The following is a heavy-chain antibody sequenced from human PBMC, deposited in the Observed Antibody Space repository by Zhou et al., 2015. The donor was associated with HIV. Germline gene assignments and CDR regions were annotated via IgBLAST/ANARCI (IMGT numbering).Heavy chain of an antibody. CDR2: ISWNGAGQ. D-gene: IGHD6-13*01. V-gene: IGHV3-9*01. Sequence: EVRLVESGGNLVQPGRSLRLSCAASGFNFIDYAMHWVRLVPGKGLDWVSGISWNGAGQGYADSVKGRFTISRDNARNSLYLQMNSLRTEDTALYYCAKDLNIAAAGFYAFDIWGQGTMVVVSS. CDR1: GFNFIDYA. J-gene: IGHJ3*02. CDR3: AKDLNIAAAGFYAFDI.